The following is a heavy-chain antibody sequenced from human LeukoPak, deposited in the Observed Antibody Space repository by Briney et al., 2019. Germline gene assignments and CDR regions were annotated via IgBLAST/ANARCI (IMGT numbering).Heavy chain of an antibody. D-gene: IGHD3-10*02. J-gene: IGHJ4*02. CDR1: GFTFDDYG. Sequence: PGGSLRLSCAASGFTFDDYGMSWVRQAPGKGLEWVSGINWNGGSTGYTDSVKGRFTISRDNAKNSLYLQMNSLRAEDTAVYYCARGTMFPYYFDYWGQGTLVTVSS. CDR3: ARGTMFPYYFDY. V-gene: IGHV3-20*04. CDR2: INWNGGST.